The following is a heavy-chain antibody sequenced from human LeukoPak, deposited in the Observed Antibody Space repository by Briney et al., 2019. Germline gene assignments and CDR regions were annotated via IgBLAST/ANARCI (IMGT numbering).Heavy chain of an antibody. Sequence: GRSLRLSCAASGYTFTTYAMHWVRQAPGKGLEWVAVISYDGSDKFYPDSVKGRFTISRDNPKNTLYLQMNSLRPEDTAVYYCTRGYNSGWYTVDYWGQGTLVAVSS. D-gene: IGHD6-19*01. CDR2: ISYDGSDK. J-gene: IGHJ4*02. CDR3: TRGYNSGWYTVDY. CDR1: GYTFTTYA. V-gene: IGHV3-30-3*01.